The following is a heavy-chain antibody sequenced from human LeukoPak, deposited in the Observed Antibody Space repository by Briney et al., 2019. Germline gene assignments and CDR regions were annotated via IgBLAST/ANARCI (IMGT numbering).Heavy chain of an antibody. CDR2: IYYSGST. Sequence: PSETLSLTCTVSGGSISSSYYWGWIRQPPGKGLEWIGSIYYSGSTYYNPSLKSRVTISVDTSKNQFSLRLSSVTAADTAVYYCARGGEVPIWGQGTMVTVSS. CDR3: ARGGEVPI. V-gene: IGHV4-39*07. J-gene: IGHJ3*02. CDR1: GGSISSSYY. D-gene: IGHD3-16*01.